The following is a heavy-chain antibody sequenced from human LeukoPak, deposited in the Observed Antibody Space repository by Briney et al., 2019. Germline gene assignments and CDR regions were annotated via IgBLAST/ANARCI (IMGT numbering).Heavy chain of an antibody. V-gene: IGHV3-23*01. Sequence: GGSLRLSCATSGFTFDNHVMNRVRQAPGKGLQWVSSISGSGFTYYPDSVKGRFIISRDSSNNTLFLQMNSLRAEDSALYFCAKGSQESPRTMLDAFNMWGQGTVVIVSS. CDR1: GFTFDNHV. D-gene: IGHD1-14*01. CDR2: ISGSGFT. J-gene: IGHJ3*02. CDR3: AKGSQESPRTMLDAFNM.